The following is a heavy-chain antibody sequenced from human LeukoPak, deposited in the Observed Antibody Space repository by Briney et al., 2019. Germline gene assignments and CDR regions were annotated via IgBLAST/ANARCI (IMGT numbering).Heavy chain of an antibody. CDR1: GYTFTSYD. V-gene: IGHV1-8*01. D-gene: IGHD6-6*01. CDR3: ARAVIAARPAFDI. CDR2: MNPNSGKT. Sequence: ASVKVSCKASGYTFTSYDIHWVRQATGQGLEWMGWMNPNSGKTGYAQRFQGRVTMTRNTSITTAYMELSSLRSDDTAVYYCARAVIAARPAFDIWGQGTMVTVSS. J-gene: IGHJ3*02.